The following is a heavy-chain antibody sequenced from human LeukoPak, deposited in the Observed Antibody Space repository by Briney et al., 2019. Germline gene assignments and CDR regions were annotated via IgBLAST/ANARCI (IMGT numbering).Heavy chain of an antibody. CDR3: ARDGPAQMVDFDY. V-gene: IGHV1-2*02. D-gene: IGHD3-10*01. CDR1: GYTFSGTGWY. J-gene: IGHJ4*02. Sequence: ASVKVSCMASGYTFSGTGWYLYWLRQAPGQGLECMGWIYPYTGATHYAQKFQGRVAMTRDTSISTAYMELSRLRPDDTAVYYCARDGPAQMVDFDYWGQGTLVTVSS. CDR2: IYPYTGAT.